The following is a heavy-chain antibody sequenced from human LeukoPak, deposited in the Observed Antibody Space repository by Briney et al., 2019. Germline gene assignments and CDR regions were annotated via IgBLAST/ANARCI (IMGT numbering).Heavy chain of an antibody. CDR2: IWSDGTEK. Sequence: GGSLRLSCAASGFTYSHYGMHWVRQAPGKGLEWAAVIWSDGTEKYYGDAVKGRFTISRDNSRNTLYLQMNSLRGEDTAVYYCAKDAQRGFDYSNSLEYWGQGTLVTVSS. CDR1: GFTYSHYG. J-gene: IGHJ4*02. CDR3: AKDAQRGFDYSNSLEY. V-gene: IGHV3-33*06. D-gene: IGHD4-11*01.